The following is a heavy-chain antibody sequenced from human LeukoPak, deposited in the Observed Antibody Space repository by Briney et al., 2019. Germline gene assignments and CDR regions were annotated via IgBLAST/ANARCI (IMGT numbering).Heavy chain of an antibody. CDR3: AKGYSDFWSGYTD. V-gene: IGHV3-23*01. D-gene: IGHD3-3*01. Sequence: GGSLRLSCAASGFTLTPYAMHWVRQAPGKGLEWVSASSGDNTYYADSVKDRFTISRDNSKNMLYLQMNSLRAEDTAVFYCAKGYSDFWSGYTDWGQGTLVIVSP. J-gene: IGHJ4*02. CDR1: GFTLTPYA. CDR2: SSGDNT.